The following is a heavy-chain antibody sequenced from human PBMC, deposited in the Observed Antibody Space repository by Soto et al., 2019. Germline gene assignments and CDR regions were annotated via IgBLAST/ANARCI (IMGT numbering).Heavy chain of an antibody. CDR1: GYTFTSYG. J-gene: IGHJ6*02. V-gene: IGHV1-18*01. D-gene: IGHD3-10*01. CDR2: ISAYNGNT. Sequence: QVQLVQSGAEVKKPGASVKVSCKASGYTFTSYGISWVRQAPGQGLEWMGWISAYNGNTNYAQKLQGRVTMTTDTSTSTAYMELRSLRYDDTAVYYCARDTYYYGSGGNYGMDVWGQGTTVTVSS. CDR3: ARDTYYYGSGGNYGMDV.